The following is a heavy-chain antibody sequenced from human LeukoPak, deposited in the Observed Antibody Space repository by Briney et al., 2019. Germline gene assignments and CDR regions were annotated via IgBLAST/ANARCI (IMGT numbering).Heavy chain of an antibody. V-gene: IGHV3-23*01. CDR1: GFTFSSYA. J-gene: IGHJ6*03. CDR2: ISGSVGST. Sequence: PGGSLRLSCAAAGFTFSSYAMSWVHQAPGKGLEWASAISGSVGSTYYADSVKARFTISRDNSKNTMSLKMNSLRAEATAVYYCAKEGWLRLNPYYYYYMDVWGKGTTVTVSS. CDR3: AKEGWLRLNPYYYYYMDV. D-gene: IGHD5-12*01.